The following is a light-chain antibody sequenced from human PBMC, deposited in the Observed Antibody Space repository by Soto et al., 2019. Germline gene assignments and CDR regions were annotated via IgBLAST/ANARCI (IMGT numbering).Light chain of an antibody. V-gene: IGLV2-11*01. CDR1: SSDVGGYNY. Sequence: QSVLTQPRSVSGSPGQSVTISCTGTSSDVGGYNYVSWYQQHPGKAPKLMIYDVSKRPSGVPDRFSGSKSGNTASLTISGLQAGDEADYYCCSYAGSYPVFGGGTKLTVL. CDR3: CSYAGSYPV. CDR2: DVS. J-gene: IGLJ2*01.